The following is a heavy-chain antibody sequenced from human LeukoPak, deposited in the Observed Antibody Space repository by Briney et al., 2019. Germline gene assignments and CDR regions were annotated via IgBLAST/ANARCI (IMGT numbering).Heavy chain of an antibody. D-gene: IGHD3-22*01. CDR1: GYTFTSYG. V-gene: IGHV1-18*01. CDR2: ISAYNGNT. CDR3: ARDRYYYDSNGAFDI. J-gene: IGHJ3*02. Sequence: ASVTVSFMASGYTFTSYGIRWVRQAPGQGLGWMGWISAYNGNTNYAQKLQGRVTMTTDTSTSTAYIELRSLRSDDTAVYYCARDRYYYDSNGAFDIWGQGTMVTVSS.